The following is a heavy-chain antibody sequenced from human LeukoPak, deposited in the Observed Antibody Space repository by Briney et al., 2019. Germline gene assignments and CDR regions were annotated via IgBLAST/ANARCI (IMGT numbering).Heavy chain of an antibody. V-gene: IGHV4-34*01. D-gene: IGHD3-10*01. CDR1: GFTFSIYS. Sequence: PGGSLRLSCAASGFTFSIYSMNWVRQPPGKGLEWIGEINHSGSTNYNPSLKSRVTISVDTSKNQFSLKLSSVTAADTAVYYCAREVVRGYYYGSGSYDYFDYWGQGTLVTVSS. CDR3: AREVVRGYYYGSGSYDYFDY. J-gene: IGHJ4*02. CDR2: INHSGST.